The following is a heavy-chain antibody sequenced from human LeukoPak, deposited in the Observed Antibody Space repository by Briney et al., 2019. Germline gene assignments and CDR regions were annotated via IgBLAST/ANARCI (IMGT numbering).Heavy chain of an antibody. CDR2: IIPIFGTA. Sequence: SVKVSCKASGGTFSSYAISWVRQAPGQGLEWMGGIIPIFGTANYAQKFQGRVTMTEDTSTDTAYMELSSLRSEDTAVYYCARAEKPNWGNYYYYCMDVWGKGTTVTVSS. CDR1: GGTFSSYA. J-gene: IGHJ6*03. D-gene: IGHD7-27*01. CDR3: ARAEKPNWGNYYYYCMDV. V-gene: IGHV1-69*06.